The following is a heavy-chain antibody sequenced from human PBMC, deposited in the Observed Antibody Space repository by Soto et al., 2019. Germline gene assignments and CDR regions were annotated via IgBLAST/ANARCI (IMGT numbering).Heavy chain of an antibody. CDR1: GFTFSSYD. D-gene: IGHD3-10*01. Sequence: GGSLRLSCAASGFTFSSYDMTWVRQAPGKGLEWVSAISGSGGSTYHADSVQGRFTISRDNSKNTLYLQMNCLRGEDTAIYYCAFPRTGVWFGGIDHWGQGSLVTVSS. CDR3: AFPRTGVWFGGIDH. J-gene: IGHJ4*02. V-gene: IGHV3-23*01. CDR2: ISGSGGST.